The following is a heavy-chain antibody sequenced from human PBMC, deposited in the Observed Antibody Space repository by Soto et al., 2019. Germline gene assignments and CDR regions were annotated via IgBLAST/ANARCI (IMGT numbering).Heavy chain of an antibody. CDR2: IYNSGST. V-gene: IGHV4-30-4*01. CDR3: ARAFLPYYYDSIYFGGWFDP. J-gene: IGHJ5*02. CDR1: GGSISSGNYS. D-gene: IGHD3-22*01. Sequence: QVQLQESGPGLVKPSQTLSLTCTVSGGSISSGNYSWSWIRQPPGKGLEWIGYIYNSGSTYFNPSLKSRVTISVAASKNHFSLKLSSVTAADTAVYYCARAFLPYYYDSIYFGGWFDPWGQGTLVTVSS.